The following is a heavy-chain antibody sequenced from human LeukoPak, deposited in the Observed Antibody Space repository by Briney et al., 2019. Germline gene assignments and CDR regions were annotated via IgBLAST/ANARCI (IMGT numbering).Heavy chain of an antibody. D-gene: IGHD6-19*01. V-gene: IGHV4-34*01. CDR2: INHSGST. CDR1: GGSFSGYY. J-gene: IGHJ4*02. CDR3: AREYSSGWYRRMDYFDY. Sequence: SETLSLTCAVYGGSFSGYYWSWIRQPPGKGLEWIGEINHSGSTNYNPSLESRVTISVDTSKNQFSLKLSSVTAADTAVYYCAREYSSGWYRRMDYFDYWGQGTLVTVSS.